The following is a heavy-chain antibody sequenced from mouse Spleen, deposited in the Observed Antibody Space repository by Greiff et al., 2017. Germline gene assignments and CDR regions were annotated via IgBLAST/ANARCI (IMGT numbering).Heavy chain of an antibody. CDR2: ISSGGSYT. Sequence: EVQVVESGGGLVKPGGSLKLSCAASGFTFSSYAMSWVRQTPEKRLEWVATISSGGSYTYYPDSVKGRFTISRDNAKNTLYLQMSSLRSEDTAMYYCARDDYFDYWGQGTTLTVSS. CDR1: GFTFSSYA. J-gene: IGHJ2*01. CDR3: ARDDYFDY. V-gene: IGHV5-9-3*01.